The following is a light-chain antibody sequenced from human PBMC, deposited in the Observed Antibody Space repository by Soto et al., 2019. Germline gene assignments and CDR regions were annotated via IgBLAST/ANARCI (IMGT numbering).Light chain of an antibody. CDR2: WAS. CDR3: HQYYVTPLT. J-gene: IGKJ4*01. Sequence: DIVMAQSPDSLAVSLGERATINCKSSQSVFYSSTNKNYLAWHQQKPGQPPKLLIYWASTRQSGVPDRFSGSGSGTDFTLTISSLQAEDVAIYYCHQYYVTPLTFGGGTKVEIK. V-gene: IGKV4-1*01. CDR1: QSVFYSSTNKNY.